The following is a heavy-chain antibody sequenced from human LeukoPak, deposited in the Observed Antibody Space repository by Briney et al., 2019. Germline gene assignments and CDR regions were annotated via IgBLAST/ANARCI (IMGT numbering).Heavy chain of an antibody. CDR1: GFTFSNYA. Sequence: GGSLRLSCAASGFTFSNYAMSWVRQAPGKGLECSSVISDSGGSTYYADSVKGRFTISRDNSKNTLYLQMNSLRDEDTAVYYCAKDRGYYGSGSNGMDVWGKGTTVTVSS. D-gene: IGHD3-10*01. CDR3: AKDRGYYGSGSNGMDV. CDR2: ISDSGGST. V-gene: IGHV3-23*01. J-gene: IGHJ6*04.